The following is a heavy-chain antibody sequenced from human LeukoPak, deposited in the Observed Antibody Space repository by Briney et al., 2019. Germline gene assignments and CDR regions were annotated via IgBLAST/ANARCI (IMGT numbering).Heavy chain of an antibody. J-gene: IGHJ3*02. D-gene: IGHD3-22*01. Sequence: SETLSLTCTVSGGSISSYYWGWIRQPPAKGLVGIGSNYYSEGTYYHQPFKSRVTISVDTSKNEYSLKLSSVTAADKAVYYCERQDSSYGDAFDIWGQGTMVTVSS. V-gene: IGHV4-39*01. CDR2: NYYSEGT. CDR3: ERQDSSYGDAFDI. CDR1: GGSISSYY.